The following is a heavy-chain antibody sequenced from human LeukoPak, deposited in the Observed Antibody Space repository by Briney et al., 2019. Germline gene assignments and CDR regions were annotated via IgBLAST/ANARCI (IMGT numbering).Heavy chain of an antibody. V-gene: IGHV3-23*01. D-gene: IGHD3-22*01. CDR1: GIMFSSYA. Sequence: GGSLRLSCAASGIMFSSYAMSWGRQAPGKGRLWGSGISGSGAFTYYADSVKGRFTISRDKSKNTLYLQMNSMRDEDTAVYYCTTELDIRPNHYWGQGTLVTVSS. J-gene: IGHJ4*02. CDR3: TTELDIRPNHY. CDR2: ISGSGAFT.